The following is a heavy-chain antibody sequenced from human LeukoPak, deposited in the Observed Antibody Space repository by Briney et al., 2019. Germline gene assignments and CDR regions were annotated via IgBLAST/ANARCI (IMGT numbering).Heavy chain of an antibody. J-gene: IGHJ4*02. V-gene: IGHV3-53*01. CDR2: IYSGGST. D-gene: IGHD4-23*01. Sequence: GGSLRLSRAASGLTVSSNYMSWVRQAPGKGLEWVSVIYSGGSTYCADSVKGRFTISRDNSNNTMYLQMNSLRVEDTAVYYCGVNSDYWGQGALVTVSS. CDR1: GLTVSSNY. CDR3: GVNSDY.